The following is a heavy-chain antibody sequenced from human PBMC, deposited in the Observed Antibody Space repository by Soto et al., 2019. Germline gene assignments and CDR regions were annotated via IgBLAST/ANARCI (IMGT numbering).Heavy chain of an antibody. V-gene: IGHV6-1*01. CDR1: GDSVSSNSAA. D-gene: IGHD6-13*01. CDR2: TYYRSKWYN. CDR3: ARDLEAAAGTHYYYGMDV. Sequence: SQTLSLTCAISGDSVSSNSAAWNCIRQSPSRGLEWLGRTYYRSKWYNDYAVSVKSRITINPDTSKNQFSLQLNSVTPEDTAVYYCARDLEAAAGTHYYYGMDVWGQGTTVTVSS. J-gene: IGHJ6*02.